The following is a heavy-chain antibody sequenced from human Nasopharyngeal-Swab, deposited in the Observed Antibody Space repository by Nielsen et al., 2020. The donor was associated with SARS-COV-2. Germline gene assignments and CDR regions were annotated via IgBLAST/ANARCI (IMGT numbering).Heavy chain of an antibody. CDR1: GFTFSSYW. CDR3: ARDCYGFSTTCNRLDY. CDR2: IKQDGSEK. Sequence: GASLKISCAASGFTFSSYWMSWVRQAPGKGLEWVANIKQDGSEKYYVDSVKGRFTISRDDAKNSLYLQMNSLRAEDTAVYYCARDCYGFSTTCNRLDYWGQGTLVTVSS. V-gene: IGHV3-7*01. D-gene: IGHD2/OR15-2a*01. J-gene: IGHJ4*02.